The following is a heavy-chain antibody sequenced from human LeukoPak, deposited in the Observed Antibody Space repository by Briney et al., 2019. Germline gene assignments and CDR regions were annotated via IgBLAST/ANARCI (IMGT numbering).Heavy chain of an antibody. J-gene: IGHJ5*02. V-gene: IGHV1-2*02. Sequence: ASVKVSCKASGYTFTGYYMHWVRQAPGQGLEWMGWINPNSGGTNYAQRFQGRVTMTRDTSISTAYMELSRLRSDDTAVYYCARDLGSYRIGFDPWGQGTLVTVSS. CDR2: INPNSGGT. CDR1: GYTFTGYY. D-gene: IGHD3-16*02. CDR3: ARDLGSYRIGFDP.